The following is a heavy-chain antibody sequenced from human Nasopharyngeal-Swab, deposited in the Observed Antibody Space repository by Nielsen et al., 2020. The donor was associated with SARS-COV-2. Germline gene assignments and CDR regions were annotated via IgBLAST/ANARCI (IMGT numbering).Heavy chain of an antibody. D-gene: IGHD2-15*01. CDR2: INPIGDRT. J-gene: IGHJ5*02. V-gene: IGHV1-46*01. Sequence: WVRQAPGQGLEWIGLINPIGDRTRLAQKFEGRVTMTRDMSMSTVYMELSSLRSEDTAVYYCARGGDPREVVAATDCFDPWGQGTLVTVSS. CDR3: ARGGDPREVVAATDCFDP.